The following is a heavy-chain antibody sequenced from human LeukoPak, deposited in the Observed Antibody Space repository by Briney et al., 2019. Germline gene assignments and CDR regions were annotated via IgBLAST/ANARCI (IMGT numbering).Heavy chain of an antibody. CDR2: ISYDGSNK. CDR1: GFTFSSYA. Sequence: GGSLRLSCAASGFTFSSYAMHWVRQAPGKGLEWVAVISYDGSNKYYADSVKGRFTISRDNSKNTLYLQMNSLRAEDTAVYYCARESGGSYYLGPLDAFDIWGQGTMVTASS. V-gene: IGHV3-30-3*01. J-gene: IGHJ3*02. CDR3: ARESGGSYYLGPLDAFDI. D-gene: IGHD1-26*01.